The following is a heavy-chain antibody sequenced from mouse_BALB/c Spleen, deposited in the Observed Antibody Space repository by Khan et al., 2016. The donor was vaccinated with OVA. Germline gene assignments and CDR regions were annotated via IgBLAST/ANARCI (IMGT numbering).Heavy chain of an antibody. V-gene: IGHV9-1*02. D-gene: IGHD2-4*01. CDR1: GYTFTNYG. J-gene: IGHJ2*01. CDR3: ARGEDTMITTDGYYFDY. Sequence: QVQLKQSGPELKKPGETVKISCKASGYTFTNYGMNWVKQAPGKGLKWMGWINTYTGEPTYADDFKGRFAFSLETSASTAYLQINNLKNEDMATYFCARGEDTMITTDGYYFDYWGQGTTLTVSS. CDR2: INTYTGEP.